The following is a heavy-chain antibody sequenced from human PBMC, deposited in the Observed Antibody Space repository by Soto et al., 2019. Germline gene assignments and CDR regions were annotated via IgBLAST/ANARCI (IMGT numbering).Heavy chain of an antibody. CDR1: GASVNGYY. CDR3: GRDLLATASARWYFYYALDV. D-gene: IGHD3-3*02. J-gene: IGHJ6*02. V-gene: IGHV4-59*02. CDR2: IFKSGTI. Sequence: PAETLSLTCSVFGASVNGYYWSWIRQSPGRGLEWIGDIFKSGTIHYNPSLKSRVTMSVDSSKNQVSVKMNSETAADTAIYYCGRDLLATASARWYFYYALDVWGQGTAVTVSS.